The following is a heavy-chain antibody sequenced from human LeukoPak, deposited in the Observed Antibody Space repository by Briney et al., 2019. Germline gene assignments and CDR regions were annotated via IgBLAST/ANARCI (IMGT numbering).Heavy chain of an antibody. J-gene: IGHJ6*03. CDR2: ISSSSTYI. D-gene: IGHD3-9*01. Sequence: GGSLRLSCAASGFTFNSYSMNWVRQAPGKGLEWVSSISSSSTYIYYADSVQGRFTISRDNAKNSLYLQMNSLRAEDTAVYYCARAGMRYQYYYYMDVWGKGTTVTVSS. CDR1: GFTFNSYS. V-gene: IGHV3-21*01. CDR3: ARAGMRYQYYYYMDV.